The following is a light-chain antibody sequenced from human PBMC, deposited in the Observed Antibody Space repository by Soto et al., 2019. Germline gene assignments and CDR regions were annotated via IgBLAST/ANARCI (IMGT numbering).Light chain of an antibody. V-gene: IGKV3-15*01. CDR1: QSVSSN. J-gene: IGKJ1*01. Sequence: EIVMTQSPATLSVSPGERATLSCRASQSVSSNLAWYQQKPGQAPRLLIYGASTRATGIPARFSGSGSGTEFTLTFSSLQSEDFAVYYCQQYNNWWTFGQGTEVDIK. CDR3: QQYNNWWT. CDR2: GAS.